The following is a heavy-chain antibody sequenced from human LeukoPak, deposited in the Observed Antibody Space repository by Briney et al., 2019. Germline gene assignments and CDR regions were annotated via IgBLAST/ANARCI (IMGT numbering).Heavy chain of an antibody. CDR3: ARDIALRRMEV. V-gene: IGHV3-74*03. D-gene: IGHD2-15*01. Sequence: GGSLRLSCAASGFGVSSYSMHSVRHAPGKGLEWVSRISSDGSSTTYADSVKGRFTISRDNAKNTVYLQMNSLRAEDTAVYYCARDIALRRMEVWGQGTLVTVSS. J-gene: IGHJ4*02. CDR2: ISSDGSST. CDR1: GFGVSSYS.